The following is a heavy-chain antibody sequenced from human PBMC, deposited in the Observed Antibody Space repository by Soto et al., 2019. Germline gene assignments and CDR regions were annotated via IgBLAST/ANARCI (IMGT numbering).Heavy chain of an antibody. CDR1: GGSFSGYY. V-gene: IGHV4-34*01. Sequence: SETLSLTCAVYGGSFSGYYWNLIRQRPGKGLEWIGEIDHSGYTNYNPSLKSRVTISVDTSKNQFSLRLTSVTSADTAVYYCARVRDWFDPWGEGTLVTVSS. CDR2: IDHSGYT. J-gene: IGHJ5*01. CDR3: ARVRDWFDP. D-gene: IGHD3-3*01.